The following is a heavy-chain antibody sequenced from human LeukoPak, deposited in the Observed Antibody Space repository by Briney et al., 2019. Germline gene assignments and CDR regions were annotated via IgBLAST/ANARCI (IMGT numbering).Heavy chain of an antibody. V-gene: IGHV3-7*01. CDR1: GFPFSDYW. J-gene: IGHJ4*02. D-gene: IGHD3-22*01. CDR2: IKKDGSEK. CDR3: ARAGRHSLGYYWNY. Sequence: GGSLRLSCAASGFPFSDYWMSWVRQAPGKGLEWVANIKKDGSEKNYVDSVKGRFTISRDNAKNSLYLQMNSLRAEDTAVYYCARAGRHSLGYYWNYWGQGTLVTVSS.